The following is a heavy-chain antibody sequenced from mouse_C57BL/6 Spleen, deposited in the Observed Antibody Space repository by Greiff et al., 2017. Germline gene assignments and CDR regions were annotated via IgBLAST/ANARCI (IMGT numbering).Heavy chain of an antibody. CDR2: ISYDGSN. D-gene: IGHD1-1*01. CDR1: GYSITSGYY. Sequence: DVKLQESGPGLVKPSQSLSLTCSVTGYSITSGYYWNWIRQFPGNKLEWMGYISYDGSNNNNPSLKNRISITRDTSKNQFFLKLNSLTTEDTATYYCAREAFIIGNAYWGQGTLVTVSA. V-gene: IGHV3-6*01. CDR3: AREAFIIGNAY. J-gene: IGHJ3*01.